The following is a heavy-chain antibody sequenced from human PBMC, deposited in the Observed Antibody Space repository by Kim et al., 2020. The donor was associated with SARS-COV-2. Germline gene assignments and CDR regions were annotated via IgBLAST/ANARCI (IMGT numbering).Heavy chain of an antibody. J-gene: IGHJ3*02. V-gene: IGHV3-23*01. CDR3: AKALVGAGAFDI. D-gene: IGHD1-26*01. CDR2: FGGGGP. CDR1: GFTFSSYA. Sequence: GGSLRLSCAASGFTFSSYAMSWVRQAPGKGLEWVSTFGGGGPYYADSVKGRFTISRDNSKNTLYLQMNSLRAEDTAIYYCAKALVGAGAFDIWGQGTMVTVSS.